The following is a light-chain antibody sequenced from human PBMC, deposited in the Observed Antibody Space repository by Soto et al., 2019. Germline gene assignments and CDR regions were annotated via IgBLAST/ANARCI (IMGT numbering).Light chain of an antibody. CDR3: QHRMT. V-gene: IGKV3-11*01. CDR1: QSVTNA. Sequence: EIVLTQSPATLSLSPGERATLSCRASQSVTNALAWYQQQPGQAPRLLIYHTSNRATGVPARFSGSGSGTDFTRPISSQEPADFAVYYCQHRMTFGQGTKEEIK. J-gene: IGKJ1*01. CDR2: HTS.